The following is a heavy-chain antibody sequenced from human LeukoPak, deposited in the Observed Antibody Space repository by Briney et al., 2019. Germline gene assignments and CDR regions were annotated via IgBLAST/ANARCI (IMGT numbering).Heavy chain of an antibody. CDR2: ISGSGGST. CDR1: GFTFSSYA. J-gene: IGHJ4*02. CDR3: QKTAYDILTGYYNPLDY. V-gene: IGHV3-23*01. Sequence: PGGSLRLSCAASGFTFSSYAMSGVRQAPGKGLEWGSAISGSGGSTYYADSVTGRFTISRDNSKNTLYLQMNSLRAEDTVFFFKQKTAYDILTGYYNPLDYWGQGTLVTVSS. D-gene: IGHD3-9*01.